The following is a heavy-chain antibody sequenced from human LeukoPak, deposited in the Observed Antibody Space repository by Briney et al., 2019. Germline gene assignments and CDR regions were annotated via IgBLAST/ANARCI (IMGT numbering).Heavy chain of an antibody. CDR1: GFTFSSYA. J-gene: IGHJ4*02. CDR3: AKERTYGSGSPYYFDY. CDR2: ISGSGGST. Sequence: GGSLRLSCAASGFTFSSYAMSWVRQAPGKGREWFSAISGSGGSTYYADSVKGRFTISRDNSKNTLYLQMNSLRAEDTAVYYCAKERTYGSGSPYYFDYWGQGTLVTVSS. V-gene: IGHV3-23*01. D-gene: IGHD3-10*01.